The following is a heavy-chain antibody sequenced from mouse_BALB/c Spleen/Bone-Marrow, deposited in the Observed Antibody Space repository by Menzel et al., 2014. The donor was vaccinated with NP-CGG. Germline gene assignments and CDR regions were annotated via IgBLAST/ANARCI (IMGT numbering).Heavy chain of an antibody. CDR2: ISNGGCTT. D-gene: IGHD1-2*01. CDR3: ARRYDYGYGPFAY. V-gene: IGHV5-12-2*01. CDR1: GFTFSNYT. J-gene: IGHJ3*01. Sequence: LQQSGGGLVQPGGSLKLSCAASGFTFSNYTMSWIRQTPEKRLEWVAYISNGGCTTYYPDTVKGRFTISRDNAKNTLYLQISSLKSEDTAMYYCARRYDYGYGPFAYWGQGTLVTVSA.